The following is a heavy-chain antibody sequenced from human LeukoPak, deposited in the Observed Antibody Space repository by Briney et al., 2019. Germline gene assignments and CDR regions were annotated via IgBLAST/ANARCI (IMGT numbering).Heavy chain of an antibody. Sequence: GGSLRLSCAASGFTVSSNYMSWVRQAPGKGLEWVSVIYSGGSTYYADSVKGRFTISRDNSKNTLYLQMNSLRAEDTAVYYFARDRALIAVASYYYGMDVWGQGTTVSVSS. CDR3: ARDRALIAVASYYYGMDV. CDR1: GFTVSSNY. CDR2: IYSGGST. D-gene: IGHD6-19*01. J-gene: IGHJ6*02. V-gene: IGHV3-66*01.